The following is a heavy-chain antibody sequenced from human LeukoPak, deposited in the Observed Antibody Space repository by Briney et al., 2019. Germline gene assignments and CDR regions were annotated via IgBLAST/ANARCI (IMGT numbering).Heavy chain of an antibody. CDR1: GGSFSGYY. J-gene: IGHJ4*02. V-gene: IGHV4-34*01. CDR2: IYHSGST. Sequence: SETLSLTCAVYGGSFSGYYWSWVRQPPGKGLEWIGEIYHSGSTNYNPSLKSRVTISVDKSKNQFSLKLSSVTAADTAVYYCASLSKYYYESRGFFDYWGQGTLVTVSS. CDR3: ASLSKYYYESRGFFDY. D-gene: IGHD3-22*01.